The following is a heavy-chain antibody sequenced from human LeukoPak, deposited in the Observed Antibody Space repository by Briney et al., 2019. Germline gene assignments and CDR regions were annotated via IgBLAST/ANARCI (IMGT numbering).Heavy chain of an antibody. V-gene: IGHV2-5*01. J-gene: IGHJ4*02. CDR1: GFSLSTSGVG. CDR2: IYWNDDK. D-gene: IGHD3-10*01. Sequence: SGPTLVNPTQTLTLTCTFSGFSLSTSGVGVGWIRQPPGKALEWLALIYWNDDKRYSPSLKSRLTITKDTYKNQVVLTMTNMDPVDTATYYCAHRRITMVRGVIALDFDYWGQGTLVTVSS. CDR3: AHRRITMVRGVIALDFDY.